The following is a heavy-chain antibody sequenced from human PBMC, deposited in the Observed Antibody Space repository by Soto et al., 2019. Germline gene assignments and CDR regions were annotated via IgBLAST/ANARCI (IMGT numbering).Heavy chain of an antibody. Sequence: SVKVSCKASGGTFSSYAISWVRQAPGQGLEWMGGIIPIFGTASYAQKFQGRVTITADKSTSTAYMELSSLRSEDTAVYYCARDRRTYYDFWSGYCSFDYWGQGTLVTVSS. CDR1: GGTFSSYA. CDR3: ARDRRTYYDFWSGYCSFDY. CDR2: IIPIFGTA. J-gene: IGHJ4*02. D-gene: IGHD3-3*01. V-gene: IGHV1-69*06.